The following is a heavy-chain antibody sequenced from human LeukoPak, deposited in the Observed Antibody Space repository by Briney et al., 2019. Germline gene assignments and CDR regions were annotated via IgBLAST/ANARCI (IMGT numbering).Heavy chain of an antibody. CDR2: ISSSSSYI. J-gene: IGHJ3*02. Sequence: GGSLRLSCAASGFTFSSYSMNWVRQAPGKGLEWVSSISSSSSYIYYADSVKGRFTISRDNAKNSLYPQMNSLRAEDTAVYYCARVGYDYYDAFDIWGQGTMVTVSS. CDR1: GFTFSSYS. D-gene: IGHD1-1*01. CDR3: ARVGYDYYDAFDI. V-gene: IGHV3-21*01.